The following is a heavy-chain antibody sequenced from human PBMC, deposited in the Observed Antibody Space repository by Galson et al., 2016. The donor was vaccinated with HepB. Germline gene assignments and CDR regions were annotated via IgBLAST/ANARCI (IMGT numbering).Heavy chain of an antibody. CDR2: ISGSGGSI. V-gene: IGHV3-23*01. CDR3: AKGYGLWDY. CDR1: GFTFITYA. Sequence: SLRLSCAASGFTFITYAMSWVRQAPGKGLEWVSTISGSGGSIYYADSVKGRFTISRDNSKNTLYLQMNSLRAEDTAVYYCAKGYGLWDYWGQGTLVTVSS. J-gene: IGHJ4*02. D-gene: IGHD5-18*01.